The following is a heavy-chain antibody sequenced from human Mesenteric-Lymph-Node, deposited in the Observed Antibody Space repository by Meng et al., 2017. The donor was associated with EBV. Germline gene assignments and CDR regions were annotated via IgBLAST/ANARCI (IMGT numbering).Heavy chain of an antibody. D-gene: IGHD3-16*01. CDR1: GGSISSTTHY. CDR3: ARGAYLPGSFVNWLDP. Sequence: LQESGPGVVRPAETLSLPCTVSGGSISSTTHYWGWIRQPPGMGLEWIGSMSSGGSAHYSPSLNSRVIISVDTSQNQFSLKLTSVTAADTAVYYCARGAYLPGSFVNWLDPWGQGALVTVSS. CDR2: MSSGGSA. V-gene: IGHV4-39*07. J-gene: IGHJ5*02.